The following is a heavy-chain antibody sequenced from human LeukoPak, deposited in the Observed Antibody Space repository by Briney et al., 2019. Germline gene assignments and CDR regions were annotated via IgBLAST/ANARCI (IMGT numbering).Heavy chain of an antibody. CDR3: ARARASSGWYSFAY. V-gene: IGHV3-11*01. CDR1: GFTFSDYY. CDR2: ISSSSNTI. Sequence: GGSLRLSCTASGFTFSDYYMSWIRQAPGKGLEWVSYISSSSNTIYYADSVKGRFTISRDNAKNLVYLQINSLRAEDTAVYYCARARASSGWYSFAYWGLGTLVTVSS. J-gene: IGHJ4*02. D-gene: IGHD6-19*01.